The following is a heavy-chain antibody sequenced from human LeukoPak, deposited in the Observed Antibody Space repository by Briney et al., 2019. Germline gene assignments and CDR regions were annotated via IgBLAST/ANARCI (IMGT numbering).Heavy chain of an antibody. CDR3: AKAPGDLTGWYFDL. D-gene: IGHD7-27*01. V-gene: IGHV3-21*01. CDR2: ISSSSSYI. J-gene: IGHJ2*01. Sequence: GGSLRLSCAASGFTFSSYSMNWVRQAPGKGLEWVSSISSSSSYIYYADSVKGRFTISRDNSKNTLYLQMNSLRAEDTAVYYCAKAPGDLTGWYFDLWGRGTLVTVSS. CDR1: GFTFSSYS.